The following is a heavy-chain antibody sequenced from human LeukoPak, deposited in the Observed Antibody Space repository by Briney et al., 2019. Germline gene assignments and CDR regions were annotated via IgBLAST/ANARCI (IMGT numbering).Heavy chain of an antibody. V-gene: IGHV3-64*04. D-gene: IGHD3-10*01. CDR2: ISNNGVST. J-gene: IGHJ4*02. Sequence: GGSLRLSCSASGFTFSNYALAWVRQAPGKGLEYVSAISNNGVSTYYADPVKGRFTISRDNAKNSLYLQMNSLRAEDTAVYYCAGVGGSGSRYDAVDCWGQGTLVTVSS. CDR1: GFTFSNYA. CDR3: AGVGGSGSRYDAVDC.